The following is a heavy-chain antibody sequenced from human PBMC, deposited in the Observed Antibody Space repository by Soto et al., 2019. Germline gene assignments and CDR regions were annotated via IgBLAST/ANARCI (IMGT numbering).Heavy chain of an antibody. CDR2: ISSSSSTI. J-gene: IGHJ6*02. V-gene: IGHV3-48*02. Sequence: PGGSLRLSCAASGFTFSSYSMNWVRQAPGKGLEWVSYISSSSSTIYYADSVKGRFTISRDNAKNSLYLQMNSLRDEDTAVYYCARDGRYCSSTSCYAFLDYYYGMDVWGQGTTVTVSS. CDR1: GFTFSSYS. D-gene: IGHD2-2*01. CDR3: ARDGRYCSSTSCYAFLDYYYGMDV.